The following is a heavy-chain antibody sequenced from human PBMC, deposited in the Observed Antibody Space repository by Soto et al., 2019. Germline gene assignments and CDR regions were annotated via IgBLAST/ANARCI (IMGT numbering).Heavy chain of an antibody. V-gene: IGHV5-10-1*01. J-gene: IGHJ6*02. CDR1: GYSFTSYW. CDR3: ASTPPAGGYYYHGMDV. CDR2: IDPSDSYT. Sequence: GESLKISCKGSGYSFTSYWISWVRQMPGKGLEWMGRIDPSDSYTNYSPSFQGHVTISADKSISTASLQWSSLKASDTAMYYCASTPPAGGYYYHGMDVWGQGTTVTVSS. D-gene: IGHD2-2*01.